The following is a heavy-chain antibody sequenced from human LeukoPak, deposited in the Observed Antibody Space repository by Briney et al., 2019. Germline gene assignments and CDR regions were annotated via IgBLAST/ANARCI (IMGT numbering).Heavy chain of an antibody. V-gene: IGHV1-18*01. CDR2: SSAYNENT. D-gene: IGHD2-2*01. Sequence: ASVKVSCKASGYTLSRYGISWVRQAPGQGLEWMGWSSAYNENTNSALKVQGRVTMTTDTSTSTACMELRSLRSDDTAVYYCARDLCSVEPAAPCYYFDYWGQGTLSPFPQ. J-gene: IGHJ4*02. CDR1: GYTLSRYG. CDR3: ARDLCSVEPAAPCYYFDY.